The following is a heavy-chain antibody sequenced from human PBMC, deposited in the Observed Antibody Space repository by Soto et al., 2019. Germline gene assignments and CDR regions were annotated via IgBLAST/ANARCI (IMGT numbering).Heavy chain of an antibody. CDR1: GDSVSSNSAA. V-gene: IGHV6-1*01. CDR2: TYYRSKWYN. CDR3: AREGDYCSSTSFYNPIPNRYYYYMDV. J-gene: IGHJ6*03. Sequence: SQTLSLTCAISGDSVSSNSAAWNWIRQSPSRGLEWLGRTYYRSKWYNDYAVSVKSRITINPDTSKNQFSLQLNSVTPEDTAVYYCAREGDYCSSTSFYNPIPNRYYYYMDVWGKGTTVTGSS. D-gene: IGHD2-2*02.